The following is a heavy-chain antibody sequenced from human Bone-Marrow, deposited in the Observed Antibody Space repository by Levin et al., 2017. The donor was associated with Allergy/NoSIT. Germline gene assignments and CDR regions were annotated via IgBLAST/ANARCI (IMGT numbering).Heavy chain of an antibody. CDR3: AKDLSRYIVGNTHYYNYGLDV. CDR1: GVPFDNYA. Sequence: GGSLRLSCAASGVPFDNYAMSWVRQAPGKGLEWVSAISGSGANAYYAESVKGRFTISRDNSKNTLFLQMNSLRADDTAVYYCAKDLSRYIVGNTHYYNYGLDVWGQGTTVTVTS. V-gene: IGHV3-23*01. D-gene: IGHD1-26*01. J-gene: IGHJ6*02. CDR2: ISGSGANA.